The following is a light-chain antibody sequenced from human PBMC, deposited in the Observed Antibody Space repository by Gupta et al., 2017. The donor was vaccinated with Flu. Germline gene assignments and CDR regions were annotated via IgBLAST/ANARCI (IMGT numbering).Light chain of an antibody. CDR3: CSYAGNNWI. V-gene: IGLV2-23*02. Sequence: QSITISCTGTSTDVGGYNFVSWYQQSPGKAPKCSSYEVTKRPSGASNRFYGAKSATKGFTKVSGLQDEDCYYDSCCSYAGNNWIFGGGTKLTVL. CDR2: EVT. J-gene: IGLJ2*01. CDR1: STDVGGYNF.